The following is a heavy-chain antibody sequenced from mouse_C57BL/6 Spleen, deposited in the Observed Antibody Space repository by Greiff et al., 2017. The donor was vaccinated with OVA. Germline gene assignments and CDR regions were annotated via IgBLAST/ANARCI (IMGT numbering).Heavy chain of an antibody. Sequence: QVQLQQPGTELVKPGASVKLSCKASGYTFTSYWMHWVQQRPGQGLEWIGNINPSYGGTNYNEKFKSKATLTVDKSSSTGYMQLSSLTSEDSAVYYGERGGDDYDEDDYAMDYWGQGTSVTVSS. CDR1: GYTFTSYW. CDR2: INPSYGGT. CDR3: ERGGDDYDEDDYAMDY. D-gene: IGHD2-4*01. V-gene: IGHV1-53*01. J-gene: IGHJ4*01.